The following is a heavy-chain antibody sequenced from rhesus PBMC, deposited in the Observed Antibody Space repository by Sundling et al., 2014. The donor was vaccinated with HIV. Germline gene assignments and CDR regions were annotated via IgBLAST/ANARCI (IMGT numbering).Heavy chain of an antibody. J-gene: IGHJ4*01. Sequence: QVQLQESGPGPVKPSETLSLTCGVSGFSISAGYGWAWIRQPPGKGLEWIGFIGGSSGTTNYNPSLKSRVTISRDKSKNQFSLKVSSVTAADTAVYYCARDQAGLDYWGRGVLVTVSS. CDR1: GFSISAGYG. CDR2: IGGSSGTT. CDR3: ARDQAGLDY. V-gene: IGHV4-127*01.